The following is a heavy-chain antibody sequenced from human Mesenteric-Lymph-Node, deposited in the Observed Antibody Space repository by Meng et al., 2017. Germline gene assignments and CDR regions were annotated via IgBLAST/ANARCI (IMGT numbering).Heavy chain of an antibody. J-gene: IGHJ4*02. CDR1: GGSISSSYY. CDR2: NHYSAST. Sequence: QVQLQESGPGLLEPSPTLSLTCSVSGGSISSSYYWTWLRHHRGERMELIGYNHYSASTWYTAPLRRPASISIDTSKNQFSLQLTSVIAADTAVYYCARATSGSFVLDYWGQGALVTVSS. D-gene: IGHD3-22*01. V-gene: IGHV4-31*01. CDR3: ARATSGSFVLDY.